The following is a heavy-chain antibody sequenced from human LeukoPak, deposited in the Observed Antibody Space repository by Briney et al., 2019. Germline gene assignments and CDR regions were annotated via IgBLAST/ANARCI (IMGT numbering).Heavy chain of an antibody. V-gene: IGHV1-58*02. CDR2: IIVGSGRT. J-gene: IGHJ4*02. D-gene: IGHD1-26*01. CDR1: GFTFSNSA. Sequence: SVKVSCKASGFTFSNSAIQWVRQARGQRLEWIGWIIVGSGRTHYAQNLQERLTITRDMSTNTAYMELSSLRSEDTAVYYCATELYSGTYGRCCSFAFWGQGTPVTVSS. CDR3: ATELYSGTYGRCCSFAF.